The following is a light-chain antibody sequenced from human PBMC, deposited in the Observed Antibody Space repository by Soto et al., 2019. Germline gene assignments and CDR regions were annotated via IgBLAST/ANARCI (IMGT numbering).Light chain of an antibody. Sequence: EIVMTQSPATLSVSPGERATLSCRASQSVSGHLARYQQKPGQAPRLLIYGASTRATDIPARFSGSGSGTEFTLTVSSLQSEDFAVYYCQHYDNWPHTFGQGTKLDIK. CDR3: QHYDNWPHT. J-gene: IGKJ2*01. V-gene: IGKV3-15*01. CDR1: QSVSGH. CDR2: GAS.